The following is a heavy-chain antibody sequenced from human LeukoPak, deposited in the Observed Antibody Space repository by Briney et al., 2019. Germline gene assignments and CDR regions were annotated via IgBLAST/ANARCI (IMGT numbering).Heavy chain of an antibody. Sequence: LTAGSLRLSCAASGFTLSSYAMSWVRQAPGKGPEWVSAISGSGGSTNYADSMKGRLTISGDNSKNTMYLQMNSLRAEDTAVYYCAKGAADYYDSSGYYGIDYWGQGTLVTVSS. CDR1: GFTLSSYA. CDR2: ISGSGGST. CDR3: AKGAADYYDSSGYYGIDY. J-gene: IGHJ4*02. D-gene: IGHD3-22*01. V-gene: IGHV3-23*01.